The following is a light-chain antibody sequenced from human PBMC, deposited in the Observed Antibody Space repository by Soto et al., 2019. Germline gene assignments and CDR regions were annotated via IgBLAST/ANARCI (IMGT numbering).Light chain of an antibody. CDR1: QSVSSNY. CDR2: GAS. CDR3: QQYASSPRT. V-gene: IGKV3-20*01. J-gene: IGKJ1*01. Sequence: EIVLTQSPGTLSLSPGERATLSCRASQSVSSNYLAWYQQQPGQAPRLLIFGASSRATGIPDRFSGSGSGTDFTLTISRLEPEDFAVYFCQQYASSPRTFGQGTKVEIK.